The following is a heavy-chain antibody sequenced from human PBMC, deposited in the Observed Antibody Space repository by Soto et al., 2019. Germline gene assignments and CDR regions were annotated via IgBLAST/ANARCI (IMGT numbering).Heavy chain of an antibody. V-gene: IGHV4-30-4*01. Sequence: QVQLQESGPGLVKPSQTLSLTCTVSGDSVTSADYYWNWIRQTPGKGLEWIGHVYYSGTTDYHPSRKSRITISLDTSKNQFSLRLSSVTAADTAIYYCASRKSYYASGTDNWGQGTLVTVSS. CDR3: ASRKSYYASGTDN. CDR2: VYYSGTT. J-gene: IGHJ4*02. D-gene: IGHD3-10*01. CDR1: GDSVTSADYY.